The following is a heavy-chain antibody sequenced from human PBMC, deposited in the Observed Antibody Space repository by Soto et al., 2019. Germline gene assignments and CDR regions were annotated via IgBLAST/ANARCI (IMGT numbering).Heavy chain of an antibody. CDR3: ARSGPMSTILGVADH. J-gene: IGHJ5*02. CDR2: IYYSGST. Sequence: SETLSLTCTVSGGSISSGDYYWSWIRQPPGKGLEWIGYIYYSGSTYYNPSLKSRVTISVDTSKNQFSLKLSSVTAADTAVYYCARSGPMSTILGVADHWGQGTLVTVSS. CDR1: GGSISSGDYY. V-gene: IGHV4-30-4*01. D-gene: IGHD3-3*01.